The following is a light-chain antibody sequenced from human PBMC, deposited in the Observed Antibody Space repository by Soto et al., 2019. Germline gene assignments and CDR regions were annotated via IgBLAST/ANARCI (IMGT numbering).Light chain of an antibody. Sequence: QPVLTQPPSASGTPGQRVTISCSGSSSNIGNNYVHWYQQLPGTAPKLLIYRNNQRPSGVPDRVSGSKSGTLASLAISGLRSEGWGEYYWAAWDDSLSGVVFGGGTKVTVL. V-gene: IGLV1-47*01. J-gene: IGLJ2*01. CDR2: RNN. CDR1: SSNIGNNY. CDR3: AAWDDSLSGVV.